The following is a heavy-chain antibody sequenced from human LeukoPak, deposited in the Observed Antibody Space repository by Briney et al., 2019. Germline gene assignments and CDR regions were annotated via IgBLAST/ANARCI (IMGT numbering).Heavy chain of an antibody. CDR1: GYSFTSYG. Sequence: GESLKISCKGSGYSFTSYGISWVRQAPGQGLEWMGWISAYNGNTNYAQKLQGRVTMTTDTSTSTAYMELRSLRSDDTAVYYCAREEGYCSSTSCYSYYYGMDVWGRGTTVTVSS. J-gene: IGHJ6*02. V-gene: IGHV1-18*01. CDR2: ISAYNGNT. CDR3: AREEGYCSSTSCYSYYYGMDV. D-gene: IGHD2-2*02.